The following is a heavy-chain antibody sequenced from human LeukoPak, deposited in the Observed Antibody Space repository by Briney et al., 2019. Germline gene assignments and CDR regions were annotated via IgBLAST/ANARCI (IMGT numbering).Heavy chain of an antibody. D-gene: IGHD3-10*01. CDR3: AKSGSSWFGVY. V-gene: IGHV3-43*01. Sequence: GGSLRLSCAASGFTFDDYTMHWVRQAPGRGLEWVSLISWDGGSTYYADSVKGRFTISRDNSKNTLYLQMTSLRAEDTAVYYCAKSGSSWFGVYWGRGTLVTVSS. CDR1: GFTFDDYT. CDR2: ISWDGGST. J-gene: IGHJ4*02.